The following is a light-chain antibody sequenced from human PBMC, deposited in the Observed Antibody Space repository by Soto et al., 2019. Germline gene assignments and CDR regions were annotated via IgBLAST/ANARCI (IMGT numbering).Light chain of an antibody. CDR2: DVS. Sequence: DIQMTQSPSTLSASVGDRVTITCRASQSISSWLAWYQQKPGKAPKLLIYDVSTLESGVPSRFSGSGSGTEFTLTISCLQPDDFATYYCQQYSTLRTFGQGTKLEIK. CDR1: QSISSW. V-gene: IGKV1-5*01. CDR3: QQYSTLRT. J-gene: IGKJ2*01.